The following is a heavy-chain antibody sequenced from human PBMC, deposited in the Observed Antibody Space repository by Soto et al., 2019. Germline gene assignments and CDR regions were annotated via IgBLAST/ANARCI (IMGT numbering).Heavy chain of an antibody. CDR3: ARPLRDRTYYYGMAV. J-gene: IGHJ6*02. D-gene: IGHD3-22*01. V-gene: IGHV1-69*01. Sequence: QVQLVQSGAEMQQPGASVRVSCKASGGTFSKYAFSWVRQAPGQGLEWLGGTIPMFGTPNYAQKFQGRVVISADESTATVYMELSSLRSEDTDVYFCARPLRDRTYYYGMAVWGQGTTVTVSS. CDR2: TIPMFGTP. CDR1: GGTFSKYA.